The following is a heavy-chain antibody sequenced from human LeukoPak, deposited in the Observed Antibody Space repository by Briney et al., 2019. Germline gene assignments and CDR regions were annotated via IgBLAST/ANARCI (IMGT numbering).Heavy chain of an antibody. D-gene: IGHD2-15*01. Sequence: PGGSLRLSSAASGFTFSSYWMSWVRQAPGKGLEWVANIKQDGSEKYYVDSVKGRFTISRDNAKNSLYPQMNSLRAEDTAVYYCARDLSLGYCSGGSCYYFDYWGQGTLVTVSS. CDR3: ARDLSLGYCSGGSCYYFDY. CDR2: IKQDGSEK. V-gene: IGHV3-7*01. J-gene: IGHJ4*02. CDR1: GFTFSSYW.